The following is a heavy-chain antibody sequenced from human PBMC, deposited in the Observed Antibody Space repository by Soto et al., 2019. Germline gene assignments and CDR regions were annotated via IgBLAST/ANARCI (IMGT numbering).Heavy chain of an antibody. Sequence: GGSLRLSCAVSGFSFKNYALNWGRQAPGKGLEWVASITRDGYNKYYADSVKGRFTISRDNSKNTLSLQMTALRVEDSSVYYCTKSSGGSSSVGMDYWGPGTLVTVS. CDR3: TKSSGGSSSVGMDY. CDR1: GFSFKNYA. D-gene: IGHD6-6*01. CDR2: ITRDGYNK. J-gene: IGHJ4*02. V-gene: IGHV3-30*04.